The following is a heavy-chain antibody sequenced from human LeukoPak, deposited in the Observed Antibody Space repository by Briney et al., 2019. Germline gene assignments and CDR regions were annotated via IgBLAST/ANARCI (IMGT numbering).Heavy chain of an antibody. V-gene: IGHV3-53*01. J-gene: IGHJ3*02. CDR1: GFTASSNY. CDR3: ARATYSSSWYRGAFDI. CDR2: IYSGGST. D-gene: IGHD6-13*01. Sequence: GGSLRLSCAASGFTASSNYMSWVRQAPGKGLEWVSVIYSGGSTYYADSVKGRFAISRDNSKNTLYLQMNSLRAEDTAVYYCARATYSSSWYRGAFDIWGQGTMVTVSS.